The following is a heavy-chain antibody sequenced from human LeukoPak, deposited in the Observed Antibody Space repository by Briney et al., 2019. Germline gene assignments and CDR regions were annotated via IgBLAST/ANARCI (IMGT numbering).Heavy chain of an antibody. CDR1: GFTFNFYD. CDR3: ARSPPDYASWRGYYFDD. V-gene: IGHV3-13*01. D-gene: IGHD3-3*01. Sequence: GGSLRLSCAASGFTFNFYDMHWVRQAPGEGLEWVSSIGTAGDTHYPDSVKGRFTISRENAKNSFYLQMNTQGAGDTAVYYCARSPPDYASWRGYYFDDWGQGTLVTVSS. J-gene: IGHJ4*02. CDR2: IGTAGDT.